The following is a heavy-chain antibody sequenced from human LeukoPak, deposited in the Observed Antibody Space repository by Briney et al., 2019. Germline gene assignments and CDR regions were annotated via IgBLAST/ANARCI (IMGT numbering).Heavy chain of an antibody. Sequence: GGSLRLSCIGTGFTFSSDAMGWVRQAPGKGLEWVSGISGSGGTYYADSVKGRFTISRDDSKNTLYLQMNRLRVEDTAVYYCAKDRGRTWVQVAKWGQGTLVTVSS. CDR2: ISGSGGT. D-gene: IGHD2-15*01. J-gene: IGHJ4*02. CDR1: GFTFSSDA. CDR3: AKDRGRTWVQVAK. V-gene: IGHV3-23*01.